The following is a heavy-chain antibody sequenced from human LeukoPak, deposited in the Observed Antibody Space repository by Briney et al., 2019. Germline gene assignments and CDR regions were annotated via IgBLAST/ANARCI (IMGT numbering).Heavy chain of an antibody. CDR1: GYTFTGYY. CDR2: MNPNNGGT. J-gene: IGHJ4*02. V-gene: IGHV1-2*02. CDR3: ARGKCAGDCSGRY. Sequence: GASVKVSCKASGYTFTGYYLHWVRQAPGQGLEWMGWMNPNNGGTNYAQNFQGRVTMTRDTSTNTAYMELERLRSDDTSVYYCARGKCAGDCSGRYWGQGTLVTVSS. D-gene: IGHD2-21*02.